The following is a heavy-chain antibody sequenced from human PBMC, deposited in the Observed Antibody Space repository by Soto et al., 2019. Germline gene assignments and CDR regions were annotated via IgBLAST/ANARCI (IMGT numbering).Heavy chain of an antibody. D-gene: IGHD3-22*01. CDR3: ARDSLLQYYYDSRGFDY. J-gene: IGHJ4*02. CDR1: GFTFSSYG. Sequence: LRLSCAASGFTFSSYGMHWVRQAPGKGLEWVAVIWYDGSNKYYADSVKGRFTISRDNSKNTLYLQMNSLRAEDTAVYYCARDSLLQYYYDSRGFDYWGQGTLVTVSS. V-gene: IGHV3-33*01. CDR2: IWYDGSNK.